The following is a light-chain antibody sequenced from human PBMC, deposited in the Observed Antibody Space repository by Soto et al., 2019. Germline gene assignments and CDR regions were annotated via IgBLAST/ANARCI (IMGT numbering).Light chain of an antibody. CDR2: GVS. CDR3: HHYGASPQT. V-gene: IGKV3-20*01. J-gene: IGKJ1*01. CDR1: QSLNSNY. Sequence: EIGLTQSPGTLSLFPGERATLSCRASQSLNSNYLAWYRHKPGQAPRLLVYGVSRRLTGIPDRFSGSGSGTDFTLTITRLEPEDTAVYFCHHYGASPQTFGQGSKVEIK.